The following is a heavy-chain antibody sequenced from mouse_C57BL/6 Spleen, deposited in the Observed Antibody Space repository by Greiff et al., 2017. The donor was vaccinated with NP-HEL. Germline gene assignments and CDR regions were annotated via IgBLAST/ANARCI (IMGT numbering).Heavy chain of an antibody. CDR2: INPNNGGT. J-gene: IGHJ4*01. V-gene: IGHV1-22*01. CDR3: AKGDDYDLYYAMDY. D-gene: IGHD2-4*01. Sequence: VQLQQSGPELVKPGASVKMSCKASGYTFTDYNMHWVKQSHGKSLEWIGYINPNNGGTSYNQKFKGKATLTVNKSSSTAYMELRSLTSEDSAVYYCAKGDDYDLYYAMDYWGQGTSVTVSS. CDR1: GYTFTDYN.